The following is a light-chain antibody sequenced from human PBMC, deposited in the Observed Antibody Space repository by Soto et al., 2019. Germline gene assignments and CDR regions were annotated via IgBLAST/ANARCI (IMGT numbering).Light chain of an antibody. Sequence: DIQMTQSPTSLSASVGDRVTITCRASQSISAWLAWYQQKPGKAPRLLIYKASTLEIGVPSRFSGSGSGTEFTLTISSLQPDDVAIYYCQQYNDYSWTFGQGTKVDNK. CDR1: QSISAW. J-gene: IGKJ1*01. V-gene: IGKV1-5*03. CDR2: KAS. CDR3: QQYNDYSWT.